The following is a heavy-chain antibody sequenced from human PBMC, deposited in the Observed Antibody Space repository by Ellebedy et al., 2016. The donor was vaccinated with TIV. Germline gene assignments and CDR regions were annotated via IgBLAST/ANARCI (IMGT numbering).Heavy chain of an antibody. CDR1: GESFSGYY. CDR2: INHSGSA. V-gene: IGHV4-34*01. J-gene: IGHJ4*02. D-gene: IGHD7-27*01. Sequence: MPGGSLRLSCAVYGESFSGYYWSWIRQPPGKGLEWIGEINHSGSANYNPSLKSRFTISVDTSKNQFSLNLSSVTAADTAVYYCARGVFANWGNPTYWGQGALVTVSS. CDR3: ARGVFANWGNPTY.